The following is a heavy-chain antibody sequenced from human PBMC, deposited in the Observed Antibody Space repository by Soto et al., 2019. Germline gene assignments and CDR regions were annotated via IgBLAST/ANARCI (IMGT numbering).Heavy chain of an antibody. CDR2: ISYSGST. CDR1: GCSIGSHY. CDR3: ARQNYYDTSGYYYAFDY. J-gene: IGHJ4*02. D-gene: IGHD3-22*01. Sequence: SETLSLTCTFSGCSIGSHYWSWIRQPPGKGLEWIGYISYSGSTNYNPSLKSRVTISVDTSKNHFSLKLTSVTAADTAVYYCARQNYYDTSGYYYAFDYWGQGALVTVSS. V-gene: IGHV4-59*11.